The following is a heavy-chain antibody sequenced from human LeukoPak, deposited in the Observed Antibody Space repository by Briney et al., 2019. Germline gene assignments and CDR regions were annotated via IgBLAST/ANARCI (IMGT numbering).Heavy chain of an antibody. J-gene: IGHJ6*03. V-gene: IGHV1-69*05. CDR3: ARASCSSTSCYTGYYYYYYMDV. CDR1: GGTVTIYA. CDR2: IVPIFGTA. D-gene: IGHD2-2*02. Sequence: GASVKVSCKASGGTVTIYAISWVRQAPGQGLEWMGGIVPIFGTANYAQKFQGRVTITTDESTSTAYMELSSLRSEDTAVYYCARASCSSTSCYTGYYYYYYMDVWGKGTTVTVSS.